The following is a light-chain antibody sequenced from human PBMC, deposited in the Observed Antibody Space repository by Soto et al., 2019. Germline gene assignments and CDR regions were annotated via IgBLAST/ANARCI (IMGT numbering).Light chain of an antibody. J-gene: IGKJ1*01. CDR3: QQYNTWPRT. CDR1: QSVSNN. CDR2: GAS. Sequence: EIVMTQSPATLSVSPGERATLSCRASQSVSNNLAWYQQKPGQAPRLLIYGASTRATGIPARFSGSGSGTEFTLTVSSLQSEDFAVYYCQQYNTWPRTFGQGTQVEIK. V-gene: IGKV3-15*01.